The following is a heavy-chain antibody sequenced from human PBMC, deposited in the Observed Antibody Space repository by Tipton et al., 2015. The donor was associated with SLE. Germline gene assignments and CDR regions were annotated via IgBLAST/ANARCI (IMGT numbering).Heavy chain of an antibody. Sequence: TLSLTCAVYGGSFSGYYWSWIRQPPGKGLEWIGEINHSGSTNYNPSLKSRVTISVDTSKNQFSPKLSSVTAADTAVYYCASLTTLRAFDIWGQGTMVTVSS. J-gene: IGHJ3*02. D-gene: IGHD3-3*01. V-gene: IGHV4-34*01. CDR3: ASLTTLRAFDI. CDR1: GGSFSGYY. CDR2: INHSGST.